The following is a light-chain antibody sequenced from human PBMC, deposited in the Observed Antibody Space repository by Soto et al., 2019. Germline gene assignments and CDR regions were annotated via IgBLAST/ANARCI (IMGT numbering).Light chain of an antibody. Sequence: LTQPASVSGSPGQSVTISCAGSSSDVGGYKYVSWYQQNPGKAPKLIIYEVSSRPSGVSNRFSGSKSGNTASLTIYGLQDEDEADYYLSSYKSASTSYVFGSGTKVTVL. CDR1: SSDVGGYKY. V-gene: IGLV2-14*01. J-gene: IGLJ1*01. CDR2: EVS. CDR3: SSYKSASTSYV.